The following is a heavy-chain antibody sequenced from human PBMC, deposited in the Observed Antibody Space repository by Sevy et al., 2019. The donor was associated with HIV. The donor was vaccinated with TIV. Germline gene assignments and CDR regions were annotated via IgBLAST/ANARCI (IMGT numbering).Heavy chain of an antibody. D-gene: IGHD6-13*01. J-gene: IGHJ5*02. V-gene: IGHV3-15*01. Sequence: GGSLRLSCAASGFTFSDAWMGWVRQAAGKGLECVGRIKSKSEGGTVEYAAPVKGRFTISRDASTDTLYLQMNSLKTEDTAVYFCITYPRITTTGTGGFDPWGQGTLVTVSS. CDR1: GFTFSDAW. CDR3: ITYPRITTTGTGGFDP. CDR2: IKSKSEGGTV.